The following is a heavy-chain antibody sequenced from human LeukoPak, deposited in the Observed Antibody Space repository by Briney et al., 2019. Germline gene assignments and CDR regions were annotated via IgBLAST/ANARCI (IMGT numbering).Heavy chain of an antibody. CDR1: GFTFSSYS. Sequence: GGSLRHSCAASGFTFSSYSMNWVRQAPGKGLEWVSYLSSSNSIIYYVDSVKGRFTISRDNAKDSLYLQMNSLRDEDTAVYCCARDAPYDFWSGYQSGYMDVWGKGTTVTVSS. J-gene: IGHJ6*03. D-gene: IGHD3-3*01. CDR2: LSSSNSII. V-gene: IGHV3-48*02. CDR3: ARDAPYDFWSGYQSGYMDV.